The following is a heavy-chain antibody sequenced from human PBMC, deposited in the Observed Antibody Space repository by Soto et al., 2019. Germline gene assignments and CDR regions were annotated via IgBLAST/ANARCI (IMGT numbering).Heavy chain of an antibody. J-gene: IGHJ6*02. D-gene: IGHD6-13*01. CDR3: ARDSDWGYSSSWLPQKYYYYGMDG. V-gene: IGHV1-18*01. Sequence: ASVKVSCKASGYTFTSYGISWVRQAPGQGLEWMGWISAYNGNTNYAQKLQGRVTMTTDTSTSTAYMELRSLRSDDTAVYYCARDSDWGYSSSWLPQKYYYYGMDGWGQGNTVTFSS. CDR2: ISAYNGNT. CDR1: GYTFTSYG.